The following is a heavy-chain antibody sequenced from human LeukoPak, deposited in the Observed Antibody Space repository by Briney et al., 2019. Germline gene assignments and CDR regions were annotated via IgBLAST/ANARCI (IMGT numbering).Heavy chain of an antibody. V-gene: IGHV4-59*01. D-gene: IGHD1-14*01. CDR1: PDSTTSNF. CDR2: IHRSGST. J-gene: IGHJ4*02. CDR3: AREIVGGFNPGAY. Sequence: PSETLSLACTVSPDSTTSNFWSWVRQPPGKGLEWIGEIHRSGSTNYNPSLQSRVTISIDRSKNQIALELSSVTAADTAVYYCAREIVGGFNPGAYWGQGTLVTVSS.